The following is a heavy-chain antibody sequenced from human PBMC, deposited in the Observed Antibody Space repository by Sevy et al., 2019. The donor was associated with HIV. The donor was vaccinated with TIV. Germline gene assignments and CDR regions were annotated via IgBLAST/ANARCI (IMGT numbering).Heavy chain of an antibody. CDR1: GFTFNYYG. Sequence: GGSLRLSCAASGFTFNYYGVHWVRQAPGKGLEWVAFIGFDGSDKNYADSVKGRFTISRDNSQNTMYMQMNSLRPDDTAVYYCAKNTAAGGVGGFDYWGHGTLVTVSS. CDR3: AKNTAAGGVGGFDY. J-gene: IGHJ4*01. D-gene: IGHD6-13*01. V-gene: IGHV3-30*02. CDR2: IGFDGSDK.